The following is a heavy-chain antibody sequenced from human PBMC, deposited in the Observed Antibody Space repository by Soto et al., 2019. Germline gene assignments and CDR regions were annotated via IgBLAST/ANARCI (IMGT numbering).Heavy chain of an antibody. V-gene: IGHV3-23*01. D-gene: IGHD3-10*01. CDR1: GFTFSSYA. CDR2: ISASGGTT. Sequence: GGSLRLSCAASGFTFSSYAMSWVRQAPGKGLEWVSAISASGGTTYYADSVKGRFTISRDNSKNTLFLQMNSLRAEDTAVYYCAKVRTMLRGVPYYFDYWGQGTRVTVSS. CDR3: AKVRTMLRGVPYYFDY. J-gene: IGHJ4*02.